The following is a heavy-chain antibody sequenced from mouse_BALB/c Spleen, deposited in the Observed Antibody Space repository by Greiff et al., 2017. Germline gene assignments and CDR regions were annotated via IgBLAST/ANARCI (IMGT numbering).Heavy chain of an antibody. Sequence: EVQLVESGGDLVKPGGSLKLSCAASGFTFSSYGMSWVRQTPDKRLEWVATISSGGSYTYYPDSVKGRFTISRDNAKNTLYLQMSSLKSEDTAMYYCARHSYYYGSSYGYAMDYWGQGTSVTVSS. CDR2: ISSGGSYT. CDR3: ARHSYYYGSSYGYAMDY. J-gene: IGHJ4*01. CDR1: GFTFSSYG. V-gene: IGHV5-6*01. D-gene: IGHD1-1*01.